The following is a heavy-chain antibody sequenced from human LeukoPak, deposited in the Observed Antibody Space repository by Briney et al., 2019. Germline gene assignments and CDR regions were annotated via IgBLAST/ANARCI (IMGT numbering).Heavy chain of an antibody. V-gene: IGHV3-23*01. CDR3: AKRYYYDNSGLWDY. CDR2: ISSSGGST. D-gene: IGHD3-22*01. CDR1: GFTFSSYA. Sequence: GGSLRLSCGASGFTFSSYAMSWVRQAPGKGLGWVSAISSSGGSTHYADSVKGRFTISRDNSKNTLYLQMNNLGAEDTAVYYCAKRYYYDNSGLWDYWGQGTLVTVSS. J-gene: IGHJ4*02.